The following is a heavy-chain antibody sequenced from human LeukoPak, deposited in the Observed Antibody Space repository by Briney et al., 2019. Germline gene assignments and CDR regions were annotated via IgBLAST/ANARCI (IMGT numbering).Heavy chain of an antibody. CDR2: IRSKAYGGTT. CDR3: TRDFYGYDFWSGYYPPYYYCGMDV. J-gene: IGHJ6*02. D-gene: IGHD3-3*01. V-gene: IGHV3-49*04. Sequence: GGSLRLSCTASGFTFGDYAMSWVRQAPGKGLEWVGFIRSKAYGGTTEYAASVKGRFTISRDDSKSIAYLQMNSLKTEDTAVYYCTRDFYGYDFWSGYYPPYYYCGMDVWGQGTTVTVSS. CDR1: GFTFGDYA.